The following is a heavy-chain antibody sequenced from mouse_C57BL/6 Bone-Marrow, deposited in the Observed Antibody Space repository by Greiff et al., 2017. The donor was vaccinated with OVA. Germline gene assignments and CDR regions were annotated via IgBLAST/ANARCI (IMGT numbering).Heavy chain of an antibody. V-gene: IGHV6-6*01. D-gene: IGHD2-5*01. J-gene: IGHJ3*01. Sequence: EVKVEESGGGLVQPGGSMKLSCAASGFTFSDAWMDWVRQSPEQGLEWVAEIRNKANNHATYYAESVKGRFTISRDDSKSSVYLQMNSLRAEDTGIYYCTRPNYSNFWFAYWGQGTLVTVSA. CDR2: IRNKANNHAT. CDR1: GFTFSDAW. CDR3: TRPNYSNFWFAY.